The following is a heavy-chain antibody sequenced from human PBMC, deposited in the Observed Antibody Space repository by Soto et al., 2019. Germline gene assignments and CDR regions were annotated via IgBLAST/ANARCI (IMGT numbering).Heavy chain of an antibody. D-gene: IGHD2-15*01. V-gene: IGHV1-69*02. CDR3: ARVGLDERISRELDY. CDR2: IIPILGIA. J-gene: IGHJ4*02. CDR1: GGTFSSYT. Sequence: QVQLVQSGAEVKKPGSSVKVSCKASGGTFSSYTISWVRQAPGQGLEWMGRIIPILGIANYAQKFQGRVTITADKSTSTAYMELSSPRSEDTAVYYCARVGLDERISRELDYWGQGTLGTVSS.